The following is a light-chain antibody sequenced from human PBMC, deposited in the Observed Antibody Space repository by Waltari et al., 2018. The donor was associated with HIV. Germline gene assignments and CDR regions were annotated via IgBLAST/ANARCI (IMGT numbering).Light chain of an antibody. V-gene: IGKV4-1*01. CDR2: XXX. Sequence: VFXPSNSKHYLAWYTQKLGQPPKXLVXXXXXXXXXVPDRFXGSGSGTDFTLTISSLQXXDVXXXYXQQYYSTPLTFGGGTKVEIK. CDR1: VFXPSNSKHY. J-gene: IGKJ4*01. CDR3: QQYYSTPLT.